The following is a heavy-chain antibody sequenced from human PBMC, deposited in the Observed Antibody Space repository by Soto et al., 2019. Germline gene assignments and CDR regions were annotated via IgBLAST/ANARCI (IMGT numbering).Heavy chain of an antibody. J-gene: IGHJ4*02. CDR3: AGYYDYIWGSPPGPVY. CDR1: GGSISSYY. Sequence: SETLSLTCTVSGGSISSYYWSWIRQPPGKGLEWIGYIYYSGSTNYNPSLKSRVTISVDTSKNQFSLKLSSVTAADTAVYYCAGYYDYIWGSPPGPVYWGQGTLVTVSS. V-gene: IGHV4-59*08. D-gene: IGHD3-16*01. CDR2: IYYSGST.